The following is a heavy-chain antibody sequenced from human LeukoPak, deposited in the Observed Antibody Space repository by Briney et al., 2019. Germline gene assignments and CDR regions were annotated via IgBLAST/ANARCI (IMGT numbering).Heavy chain of an antibody. V-gene: IGHV4-39*07. CDR3: AREMGIAVAGSNWFDP. CDR2: IYYSGST. CDR1: GGSISSNNYY. J-gene: IGHJ5*02. Sequence: SETLSLTCIVSGGSISSNNYYWGWIRQPPGKGLEWIGSIYYSGSTNYNPSLKSRVTISVDTSKNQFSLKLSSVTAADTAVYYCAREMGIAVAGSNWFDPWGQGTLVTVSS. D-gene: IGHD6-19*01.